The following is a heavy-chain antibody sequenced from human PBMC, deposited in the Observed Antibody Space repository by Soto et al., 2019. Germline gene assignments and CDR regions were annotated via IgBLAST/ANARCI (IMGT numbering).Heavy chain of an antibody. D-gene: IGHD6-13*01. V-gene: IGHV1-2*04. CDR2: INPNSGGT. J-gene: IGHJ6*03. CDR3: ARDRGSSSALSVYYYMDV. Sequence: GASVKVSCKASGYTFTGYYMRWVRQAPGQGLEWMGWINPNSGGTNYAQKFQGWVTMTRDTSISTSYMELSRLRSDDTAVYYCARDRGSSSALSVYYYMDVWGKGTTVTVSS. CDR1: GYTFTGYY.